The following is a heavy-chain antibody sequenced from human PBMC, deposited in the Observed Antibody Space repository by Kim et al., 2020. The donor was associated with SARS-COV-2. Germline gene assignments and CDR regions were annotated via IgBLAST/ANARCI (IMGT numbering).Heavy chain of an antibody. J-gene: IGHJ4*02. Sequence: SVKVSCKSSGYSFSSYTITWVRQAPGQGLEWVGGIIPVFGTTHYAEKFQDRVTITADDSTVTAFMELHSLRSDDTAVYYCARGDVVVVATTPPDYWGQG. V-gene: IGHV1-69*13. CDR2: IIPVFGTT. D-gene: IGHD2-15*01. CDR3: ARGDVVVVATTPPDY. CDR1: GYSFSSYT.